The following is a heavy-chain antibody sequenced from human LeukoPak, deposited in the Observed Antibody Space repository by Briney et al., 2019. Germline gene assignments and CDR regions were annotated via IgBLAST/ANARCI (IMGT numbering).Heavy chain of an antibody. CDR1: GGSISSYY. CDR2: IYYSGST. Sequence: SETLSLTCTVSGGSISSYYWSWIRQPPGKGLEWIGYIYYSGSTNYNPSLKSRVTISVDTSKNQFSLKLSSVTAADTVVYYCARKATTGPTKAAFDIWGQGTMVTVSS. CDR3: ARKATTGPTKAAFDI. D-gene: IGHD4-17*01. V-gene: IGHV4-59*01. J-gene: IGHJ3*02.